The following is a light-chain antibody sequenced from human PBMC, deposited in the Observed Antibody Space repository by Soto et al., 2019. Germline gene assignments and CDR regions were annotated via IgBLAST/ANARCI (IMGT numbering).Light chain of an antibody. CDR2: DVF. V-gene: IGLV2-8*01. J-gene: IGLJ2*01. Sequence: QSALTQPPSASGSPGQSVTISCTGTSRDIGGYDFVSWYQQHPGKAPKLMIYDVFKRPSRVPDRFSGSKSGNTASLTVSGLQADDEADYYCSSYGGSNNLLFGGGTKLTVL. CDR1: SRDIGGYDF. CDR3: SSYGGSNNLL.